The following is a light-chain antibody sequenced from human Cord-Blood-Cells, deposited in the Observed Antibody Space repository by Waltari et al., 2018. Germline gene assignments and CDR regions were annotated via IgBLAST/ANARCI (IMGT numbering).Light chain of an antibody. CDR1: SSDVGSYNL. CDR3: CSYAGSSTWV. Sequence: QSALPQPASVSGSPGQSLTISCTGPSSDVGSYNLVSWYQQHPGKAPKLMIYEVSKRPSGVSNRFSGSKSGNTASLTISGLQAEDEADYYCCSYAGSSTWVFGGGTKLTVL. CDR2: EVS. V-gene: IGLV2-23*02. J-gene: IGLJ3*02.